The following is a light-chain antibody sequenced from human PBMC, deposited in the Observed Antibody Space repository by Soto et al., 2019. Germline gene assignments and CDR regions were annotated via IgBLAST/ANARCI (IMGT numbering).Light chain of an antibody. CDR3: VLYRDNYWV. CDR1: SGSVSTNYY. V-gene: IGLV8-61*01. J-gene: IGLJ3*02. Sequence: QAVVTQEPSFSVSPGEAVTLTCGLSSGSVSTNYYPSWYQQTPGQAPRTLIYNTNARSSGVPDRFSGSILGNKAALTITGAQADDEADYYCVLYRDNYWVFGGGTKLTVL. CDR2: NTN.